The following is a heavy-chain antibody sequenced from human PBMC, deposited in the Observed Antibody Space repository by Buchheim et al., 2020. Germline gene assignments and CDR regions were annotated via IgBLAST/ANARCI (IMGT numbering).Heavy chain of an antibody. CDR1: GFTFSSYW. CDR2: IKQDGSEK. CDR3: ARTSTWTGTTFVFES. J-gene: IGHJ4*02. Sequence: EVQLVESGGGLVQPGGSLRLSCAASGFTFSSYWMSWVRQTPGKGLEWVAKIKQDGSEKYHEDSAKGRFTISRDNAKNSLYLQMNSLRAEDTAVYYCARTSTWTGTTFVFESWGQGTL. D-gene: IGHD1-1*01. V-gene: IGHV3-7*01.